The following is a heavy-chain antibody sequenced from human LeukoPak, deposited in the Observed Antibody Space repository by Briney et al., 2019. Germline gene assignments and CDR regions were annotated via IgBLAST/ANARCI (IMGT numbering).Heavy chain of an antibody. J-gene: IGHJ4*02. Sequence: GGSLRLSCAASGFTFSSYAMSWVRQAPGKGLEWVSAISGSGGSTYYADSVKGRFTISRDNSKNTLYLQMNSLRAEDTAVYYCARGGYSYGYCDYWGQGTLVTVSS. CDR2: ISGSGGST. CDR1: GFTFSSYA. D-gene: IGHD5-18*01. V-gene: IGHV3-23*01. CDR3: ARGGYSYGYCDY.